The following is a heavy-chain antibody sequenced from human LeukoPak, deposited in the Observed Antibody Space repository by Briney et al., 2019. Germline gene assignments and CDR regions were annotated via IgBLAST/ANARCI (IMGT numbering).Heavy chain of an antibody. Sequence: GASVTVSCKSSGYRFINYGITWVRQAPGQGLECMGWISAYNGDTNYEQNFQGRLTMTTDTSTNTAYMELRSLRSDDTAVYYCARVGSPDSENSGWKLFFDYWGQGTLVTVSS. D-gene: IGHD6-19*01. J-gene: IGHJ4*02. CDR1: GYRFINYG. V-gene: IGHV1-18*01. CDR3: ARVGSPDSENSGWKLFFDY. CDR2: ISAYNGDT.